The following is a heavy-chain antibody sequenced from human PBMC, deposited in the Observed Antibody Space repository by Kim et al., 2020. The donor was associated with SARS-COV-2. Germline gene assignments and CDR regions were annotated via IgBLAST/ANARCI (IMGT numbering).Heavy chain of an antibody. CDR1: GFTFSSYG. J-gene: IGHJ5*02. V-gene: IGHV3-33*01. CDR3: ARDQACSGGSCPNWFDP. Sequence: GGSLRLSCAASGFTFSSYGMHWVRQAPGKGLEWVAVIWYDGSNKYYADSVKGRFTISRDNSKNTLYLQMNSLRAEDTAVYYCARDQACSGGSCPNWFDPWGQGTLGTVSS. CDR2: IWYDGSNK. D-gene: IGHD2-15*01.